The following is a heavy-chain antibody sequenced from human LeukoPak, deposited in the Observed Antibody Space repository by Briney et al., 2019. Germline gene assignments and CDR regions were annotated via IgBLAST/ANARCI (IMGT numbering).Heavy chain of an antibody. D-gene: IGHD3-10*01. CDR2: IDSSNII. V-gene: IGHV3-48*01. Sequence: GGSLRLSCAASGFTFTTYSMNWVRQAPGKGLEWLSFIDSSNIIYYADSVKGRFTISRDNAKNSLYLQMNSLRAEDTAVYYCARSHYGSGSYDYWGQGTLVTVSS. CDR1: GFTFTTYS. J-gene: IGHJ4*02. CDR3: ARSHYGSGSYDY.